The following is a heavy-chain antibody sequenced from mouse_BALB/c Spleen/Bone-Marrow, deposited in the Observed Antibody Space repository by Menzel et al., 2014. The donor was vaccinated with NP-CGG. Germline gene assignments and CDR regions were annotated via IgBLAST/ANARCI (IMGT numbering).Heavy chain of an antibody. Sequence: QVQLKESGAELVRPGSSVKISCKASGYAISSYWMNWVKQRPGQGLEWIGQIILEMVILTTMESSRVKPLTADKSSSTAYMQISSLTSEDSAVYFCARGRGWYLDYWGQGTTLTVSS. D-gene: IGHD2-3*01. J-gene: IGHJ2*01. CDR1: GYAISSYW. CDR2: IILEMVIL. CDR3: ARGRGWYLDY. V-gene: IGHV1-80*01.